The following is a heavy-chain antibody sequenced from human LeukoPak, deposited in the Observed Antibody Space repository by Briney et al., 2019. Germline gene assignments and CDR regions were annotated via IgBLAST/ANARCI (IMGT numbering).Heavy chain of an antibody. CDR1: GGSISGISYF. CDR2: IYYTGNT. J-gene: IGHJ4*02. CDR3: ARDHLGYCGSTSCSSCDFDY. Sequence: SETLSLTCTVSGGSISGISYFWGWIRQPPGKGLEWIGTIYYTGNTYYNPSLKSRVTISVDMSKNQFSLKLTSVTAADTAVYFYARDHLGYCGSTSCSSCDFDYWGQGTLVTVSS. V-gene: IGHV4-39*02. D-gene: IGHD2-2*01.